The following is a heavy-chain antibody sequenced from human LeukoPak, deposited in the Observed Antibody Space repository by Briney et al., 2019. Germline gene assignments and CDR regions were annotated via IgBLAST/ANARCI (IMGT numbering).Heavy chain of an antibody. CDR1: GDSVSSNDAA. V-gene: IGHV6-1*01. CDR2: TYYRSKWYT. CDR3: ARDPVDIAAGGTGFDY. J-gene: IGHJ4*02. D-gene: IGHD6-13*01. Sequence: SQTLSLTCAISGDSVSSNDAAWNWIRQSPSRGLEWLGRTYYRSKWYTEYGVSVKSRITINPDTSKNQFSLQLNSVTPEDTAVYYCARDPVDIAAGGTGFDYWGQGTLVTVSS.